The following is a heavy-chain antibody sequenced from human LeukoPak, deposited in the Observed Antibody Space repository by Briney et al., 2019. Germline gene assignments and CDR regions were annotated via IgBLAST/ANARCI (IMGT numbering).Heavy chain of an antibody. CDR3: ARTPSQAAGRSSYNWFDP. J-gene: IGHJ5*02. CDR1: GGTFSSYA. V-gene: IGHV1-69*06. D-gene: IGHD6-13*01. Sequence: ASVKVSCKASGGTFSSYAISWVRQAPGQGLEWMGGIIPIFGTANYAQKFQGRVTITADKSTSTAYMELSSLRSEDTAVYYCARTPSQAAGRSSYNWFDPWGQGTRVTVSS. CDR2: IIPIFGTA.